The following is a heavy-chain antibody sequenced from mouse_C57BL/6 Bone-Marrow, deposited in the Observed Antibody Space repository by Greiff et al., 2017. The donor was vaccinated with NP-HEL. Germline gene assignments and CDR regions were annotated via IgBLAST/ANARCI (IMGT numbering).Heavy chain of an antibody. CDR3: ARGPRRLWYFDV. Sequence: QVQLQQPGAELVKPGASVKLSCKASGYTFTSYWMQWVKQRPGQGLEWIGEIDPSDSYTNYNQKFKGKATLTVDTSSSTAYMQLSSLTSEDSAVYDCARGPRRLWYFDVVGTGTTVTVSS. J-gene: IGHJ1*03. V-gene: IGHV1-50*01. CDR1: GYTFTSYW. CDR2: IDPSDSYT.